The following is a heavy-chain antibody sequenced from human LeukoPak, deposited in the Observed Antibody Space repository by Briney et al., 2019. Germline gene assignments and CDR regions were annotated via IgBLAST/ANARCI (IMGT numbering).Heavy chain of an antibody. V-gene: IGHV3-21*01. CDR2: ISSRSSYR. CDR3: AREGRGSYYFDD. D-gene: IGHD3-10*01. J-gene: IGHJ4*02. CDR1: GFTFSSYV. Sequence: GGSLRLSCAASGFTFSSYVMSWVRQAPGKGLEWVSSISSRSSYRYYADLVRGRFTISRDNAKNSLYLQMNSLRVEDTAVYYCAREGRGSYYFDDWGQGTLVTVSS.